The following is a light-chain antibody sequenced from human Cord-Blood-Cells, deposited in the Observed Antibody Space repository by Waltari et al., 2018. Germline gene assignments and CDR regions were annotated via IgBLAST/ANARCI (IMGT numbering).Light chain of an antibody. V-gene: IGLV2-14*03. CDR2: DVS. J-gene: IGLJ1*01. CDR1: SSDVGGYNY. CDR3: SSYTSSITYV. Sequence: QSALTQPASVSGSPGQSVTISCTGTSSDVGGYNYVSWYQQHPGKAPKLMIYDVSNRPSGVSNRCSGSKAGNTASLTISGLQGEDEADYYCSSYTSSITYVFGTGTKVTVL.